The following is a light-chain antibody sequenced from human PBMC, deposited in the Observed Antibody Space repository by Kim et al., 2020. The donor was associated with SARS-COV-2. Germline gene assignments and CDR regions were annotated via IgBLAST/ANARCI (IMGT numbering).Light chain of an antibody. CDR2: GAS. CDR3: QQYNNWPPVT. Sequence: YPGERATLSCRASQSVTSTLAWYQQKPGQAPRLLIYGASTRATGIPARFSGSGSGTEFTLTISSLQSVDFAVYYCQQYNNWPPVTFGPGTKVDIK. V-gene: IGKV3-15*01. CDR1: QSVTST. J-gene: IGKJ3*01.